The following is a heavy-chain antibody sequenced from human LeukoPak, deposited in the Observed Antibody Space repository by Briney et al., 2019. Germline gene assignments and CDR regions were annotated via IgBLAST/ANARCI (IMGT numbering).Heavy chain of an antibody. J-gene: IGHJ4*02. D-gene: IGHD2-2*02. CDR3: AREYCDSTTCYKTIDY. Sequence: GGSLRLSCAASGFTFDDYGMSWVRQAPGKGLEWVSGINWNGGSTGYADSVKGRFTISRDNSKNTLYLQMGSLRAEDMAVYYCAREYCDSTTCYKTIDYWGQGTLVTVSS. CDR2: INWNGGST. V-gene: IGHV3-20*04. CDR1: GFTFDDYG.